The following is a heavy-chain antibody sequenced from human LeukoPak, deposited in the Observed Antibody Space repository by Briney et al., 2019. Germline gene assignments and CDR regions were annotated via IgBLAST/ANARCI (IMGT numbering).Heavy chain of an antibody. Sequence: EGLLRLSSAASGFTFSNAWMSWVRQAAGKGLEIVGRIKSKTDRGTPEYATHVKGRFTISRDDSKNALYLQMNSLKTEDTAVYDGTTVNPPYGGVISWGQGALVNGS. CDR1: GFTFSNAW. CDR2: IKSKTDRGTP. CDR3: TTVNPPYGGVIS. V-gene: IGHV3-15*01. D-gene: IGHD3-3*01. J-gene: IGHJ5*02.